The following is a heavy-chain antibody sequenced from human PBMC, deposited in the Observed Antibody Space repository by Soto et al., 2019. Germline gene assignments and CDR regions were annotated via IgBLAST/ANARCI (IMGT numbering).Heavy chain of an antibody. CDR2: IYYSGTT. CDR1: GGSISSYS. D-gene: IGHD6-19*01. CDR3: ARGAAGYSDGWYVY. J-gene: IGHJ4*02. Sequence: PSETLSLTCTVSGGSISSYSWSWIRQPPGKGLEWIGYIYYSGTTAYNPSLKSRVTMSVDTSKSQFSLQMSSATAADTAVYYCARGAAGYSDGWYVYWGQGILVTVSS. V-gene: IGHV4-59*01.